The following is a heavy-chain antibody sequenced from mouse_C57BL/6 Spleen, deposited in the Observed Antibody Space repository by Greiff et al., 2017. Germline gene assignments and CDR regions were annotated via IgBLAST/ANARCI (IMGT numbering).Heavy chain of an antibody. J-gene: IGHJ3*01. CDR3: ARGRHGSSPSWFAY. CDR1: GFNIKNTY. D-gene: IGHD1-1*01. CDR2: IDPANGNT. Sequence: EVQLQQSVAELVRPGASVKLSCTASGFNIKNTYMHWVKQRPEQGLEWIGRIDPANGNTKYAPKFPGKATITADTSSNTAYRQLSSLTSEDTAIYYCARGRHGSSPSWFAYWGQGTLVTVSA. V-gene: IGHV14-3*01.